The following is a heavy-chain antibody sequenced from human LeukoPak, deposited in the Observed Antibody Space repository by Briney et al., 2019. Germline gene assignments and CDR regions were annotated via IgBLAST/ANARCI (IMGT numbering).Heavy chain of an antibody. Sequence: SETLSLTCTVSGASITSYYWSWIRQPPGKGLEWIGYIYYSGRTTYKPSLKSRVTISVDTSKNQFSLKLSSVTAADTAVYYCARLSIVGATNFDYWGQGTLVTVSS. V-gene: IGHV4-59*08. CDR2: IYYSGRT. J-gene: IGHJ4*02. CDR1: GASITSYY. CDR3: ARLSIVGATNFDY. D-gene: IGHD1-26*01.